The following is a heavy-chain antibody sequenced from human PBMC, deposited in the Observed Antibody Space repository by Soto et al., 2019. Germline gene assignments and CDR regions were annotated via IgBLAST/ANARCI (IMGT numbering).Heavy chain of an antibody. CDR2: VYYSGST. V-gene: IGHV4-39*01. CDR3: GAGNCGDASVYDSIHNWFDP. J-gene: IGHJ5*02. Sequence: QLQLQESGPGLVKPSETLSLTCTVSGGSISSSSYYWGWIRQPPGKGLEWIGSVYYSGSTYYNPSLTGRVPMAVGPSTAQYYLQLHPATTADTAVYYCGAGNCGDASVYDSIHNWFDPWGQGTLVTVSS. D-gene: IGHD1-7*01. CDR1: GGSISSSSYY.